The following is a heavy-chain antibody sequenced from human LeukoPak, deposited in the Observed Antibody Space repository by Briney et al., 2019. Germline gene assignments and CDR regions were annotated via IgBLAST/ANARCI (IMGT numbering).Heavy chain of an antibody. CDR1: GFTFSSYG. V-gene: IGHV3-7*01. J-gene: IGHJ5*02. D-gene: IGHD3-16*01. Sequence: PGGSLRLSCAASGFTFSSYGMHWVRRAPGKGLEWVGNIQPDGSEQYPVDSVKGRFTISRDNARNSLFLQMNSLRVEDTAIYYCASQSYARFDPWGQGTLVTVSS. CDR2: IQPDGSEQ. CDR3: ASQSYARFDP.